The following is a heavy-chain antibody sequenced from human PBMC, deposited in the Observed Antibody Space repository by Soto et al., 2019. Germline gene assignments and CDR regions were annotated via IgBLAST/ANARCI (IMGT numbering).Heavy chain of an antibody. D-gene: IGHD2-8*01. J-gene: IGHJ4*02. CDR2: VYYRGIS. CDR3: VSQRTSVLAQAYFDY. Sequence: SETLSLTCTVSGGSVSNSNDYWGWIRHSPGKGLEWIGSVYYRGISYSKSSVKSRVTISVDTSKNQFSLNLNSVTASDTAVYFCVSQRTSVLAQAYFDYWGPGALVTVSS. V-gene: IGHV4-39*01. CDR1: GGSVSNSNDY.